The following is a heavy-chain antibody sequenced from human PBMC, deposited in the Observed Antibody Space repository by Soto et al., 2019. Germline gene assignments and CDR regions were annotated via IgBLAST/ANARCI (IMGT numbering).Heavy chain of an antibody. J-gene: IGHJ5*02. CDR3: ARGDRIAARNWFAP. CDR2: IIPIFGTA. CDR1: GGTFSSYA. D-gene: IGHD6-6*01. V-gene: IGHV1-69*13. Sequence: ASVKVSCKASGGTFSSYAISWVRQAPGQGLEWMGGIIPIFGTANYAQKFQGRVTITADESTSTAYMELSSLRSEDTAVYYCARGDRIAARNWFAPWGQGTPVTFSS.